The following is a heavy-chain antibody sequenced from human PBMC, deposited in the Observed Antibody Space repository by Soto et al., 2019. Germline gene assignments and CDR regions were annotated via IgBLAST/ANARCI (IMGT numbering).Heavy chain of an antibody. J-gene: IGHJ4*02. CDR1: GFTFNKYA. V-gene: IGHV3-23*01. D-gene: IGHD4-17*01. CDR2: ISGSGAST. Sequence: GGSLRLSCGASGFTFNKYALAWVRQAPGKGLEWVSAISGSGASTYDADSVKGRFTISRDNSNNTLYLQMNSLRAEDTAVYYCAKTPGVITVITSFDHWGKGTPGTVSS. CDR3: AKTPGVITVITSFDH.